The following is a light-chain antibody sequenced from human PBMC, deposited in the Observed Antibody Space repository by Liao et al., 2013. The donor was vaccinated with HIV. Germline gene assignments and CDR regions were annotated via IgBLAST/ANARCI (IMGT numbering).Light chain of an antibody. J-gene: IGLJ2*01. CDR1: NIGGKN. Sequence: SYELTQPSSLSVAPGTTARVTCGGNNIGGKNVHWYQQKPGQAPVLVIYYDIKRPSGIPERFSGSNSGNTATLTISRVEAGDEADYVCQVWDSSSDHPVFGGGTKLTVL. CDR3: QVWDSSSDHPV. CDR2: YDI. V-gene: IGLV3-21*01.